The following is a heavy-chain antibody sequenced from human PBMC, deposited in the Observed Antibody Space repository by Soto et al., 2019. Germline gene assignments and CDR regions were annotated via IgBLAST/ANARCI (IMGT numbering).Heavy chain of an antibody. J-gene: IGHJ6*02. Sequence: QVQLVQSGAEVKKPGSSVKVSCKASGGTFSSYAISWVRQAPGQGLEWMGGIIPIFGTANYAQKFQGRVTINADESTSTAYMELSSLRSEDTAVYYCARDPYCSSTSCPRGYYYGMDVWGQGTTVTVSS. V-gene: IGHV1-69*01. D-gene: IGHD2-2*01. CDR2: IIPIFGTA. CDR3: ARDPYCSSTSCPRGYYYGMDV. CDR1: GGTFSSYA.